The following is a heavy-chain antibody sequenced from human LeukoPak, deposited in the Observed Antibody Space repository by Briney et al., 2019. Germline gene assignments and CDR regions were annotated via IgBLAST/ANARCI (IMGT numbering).Heavy chain of an antibody. CDR3: ARSTNYYDSSGYPDY. Sequence: PGGSLRLSCAASGFTSPPSELNWVRQAPGKGLEWVSYISSSSSTIYYADSVKGRFTISRDNAKNSLYLQMNSLRAEDTAVYYCARSTNYYDSSGYPDYWGQGTLVTVSS. V-gene: IGHV3-48*03. CDR2: ISSSSSTI. CDR1: GFTSPPSE. J-gene: IGHJ4*02. D-gene: IGHD3-22*01.